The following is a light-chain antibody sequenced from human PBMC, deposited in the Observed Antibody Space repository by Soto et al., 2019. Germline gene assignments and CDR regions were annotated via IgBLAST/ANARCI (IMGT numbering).Light chain of an antibody. V-gene: IGKV1-5*01. CDR2: DAS. J-gene: IGKJ4*01. Sequence: DIQMTQSPSTLSASAGDRVTITCRASQSISSWLAWYQQKPGKAPQLLIYDASSLQSGVPSRFSGSGSGTEFTLTISSLQPDDFATYYCQQYNSFSITFGGGTKVEIK. CDR1: QSISSW. CDR3: QQYNSFSIT.